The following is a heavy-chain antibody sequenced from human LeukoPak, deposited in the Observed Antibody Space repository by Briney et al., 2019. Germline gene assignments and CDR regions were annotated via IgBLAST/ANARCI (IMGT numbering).Heavy chain of an antibody. CDR2: IYYSGST. CDR3: ARLGWEQTSDY. V-gene: IGHV4-59*08. CDR1: GGSISSYY. Sequence: SETLSLTCTVSGGSISSYYWSWIRQPPGKGLEWIGYIYYSGSTNYNPSLKSRVTISVDTSKNQFSLKLSSVTAADTAVYYCARLGWEQTSDYWGQGTLVTVSS. J-gene: IGHJ4*02. D-gene: IGHD1-26*01.